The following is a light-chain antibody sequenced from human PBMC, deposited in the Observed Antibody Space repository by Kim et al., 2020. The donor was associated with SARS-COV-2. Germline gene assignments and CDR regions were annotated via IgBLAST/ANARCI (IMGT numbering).Light chain of an antibody. CDR1: QALRNA. CDR3: LQDHSFPFT. V-gene: IGKV1-6*01. CDR2: AAS. Sequence: ASVGDRVTITCRASQALRNAVGWYQQKPGKAPKVLIYAASTLQSGVPPRFSGSGSGTDFTLTISSLQPEDFATYYCLQDHSFPFTFGGGTKVDIK. J-gene: IGKJ4*01.